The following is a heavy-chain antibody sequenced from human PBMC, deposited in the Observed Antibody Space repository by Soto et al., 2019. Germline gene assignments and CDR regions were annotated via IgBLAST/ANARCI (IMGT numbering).Heavy chain of an antibody. CDR3: ATYHLSSYYYVMDV. V-gene: IGHV1-18*01. D-gene: IGHD2-15*01. CDR1: GYTFTNYG. J-gene: IGHJ6*02. CDR2: ISAYNGDT. Sequence: QVQLVQSGAEVKKPGASVKVSCKASGYTFTNYGISWVRQAPGQGLEWMGWISAYNGDTNYAQKLQGRVTMTTDTSTSTAYMELRSLRSDDTAVYYCATYHLSSYYYVMDVWGQGSTVTVSS.